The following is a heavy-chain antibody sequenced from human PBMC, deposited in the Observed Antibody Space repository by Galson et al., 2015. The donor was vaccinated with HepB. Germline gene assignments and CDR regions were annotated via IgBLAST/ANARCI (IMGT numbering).Heavy chain of an antibody. CDR2: MRFDGSYK. CDR3: AKLSIEWRRFANNEC. V-gene: IGHV3-30*02. D-gene: IGHD5-12*01. CDR1: GLSLSNYD. Sequence: SLRLSCAASGLSLSNYDMHWVRQAPGKELEWVAFMRFDGSYKFHAESVKGRFTVSRDNSKNTLFLQMNSLRPEDTAVYYCAKLSIEWRRFANNECWCQGTLGAVSS. J-gene: IGHJ4*02.